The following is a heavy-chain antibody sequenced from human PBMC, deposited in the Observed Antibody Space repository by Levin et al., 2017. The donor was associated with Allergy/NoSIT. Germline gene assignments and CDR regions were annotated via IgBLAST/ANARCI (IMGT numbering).Heavy chain of an antibody. CDR2: ISGGSRDI. V-gene: IGHV3-48*01. CDR3: ARDRGQYESSGYPYFDY. Sequence: GESLKISCAASGFMFSSYSMNWVRQAPGKGLEWISYISGGSRDIYYADSVKGRFSMSRDNGRNSLFLQMDSLRAEDTAVYYCARDRGQYESSGYPYFDYWGQGSLVTVSS. D-gene: IGHD5-12*01. J-gene: IGHJ4*02. CDR1: GFMFSSYS.